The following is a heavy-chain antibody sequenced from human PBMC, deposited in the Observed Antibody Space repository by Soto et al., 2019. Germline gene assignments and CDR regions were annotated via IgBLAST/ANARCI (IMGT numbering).Heavy chain of an antibody. J-gene: IGHJ4*02. D-gene: IGHD3-22*01. CDR1: GGSISSYY. V-gene: IGHV4-59*01. CDR2: IYYSGST. Sequence: SETLSVTCTDSGGSISSYYWSWIRQPPGTGLEWIGYIYYSGSTNYNPSLKSRVTISVDTSKNQFSLKLSSVTAADTAVYYCARTTYYYDSSGYYGYYFDYWGQGTLVTVSS. CDR3: ARTTYYYDSSGYYGYYFDY.